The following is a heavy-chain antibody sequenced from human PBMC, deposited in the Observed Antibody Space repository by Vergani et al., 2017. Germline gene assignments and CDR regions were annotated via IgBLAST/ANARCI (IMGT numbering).Heavy chain of an antibody. CDR1: GFTFSSYG. D-gene: IGHD6-19*01. J-gene: IGHJ3*02. CDR2: ISYDGSNK. CDR3: ARDLVAVAGIGAFDI. Sequence: QVQLVESGGGVVQPGRSLRLSCAASGFTFSSYGMHWVRQAPGKGLEWVAVISYDGSNKYYADSVKGRFTISRDNSKNTLYLQMNSLRAEDTAVYYCARDLVAVAGIGAFDIWGQGTMVTVSS. V-gene: IGHV3-30*19.